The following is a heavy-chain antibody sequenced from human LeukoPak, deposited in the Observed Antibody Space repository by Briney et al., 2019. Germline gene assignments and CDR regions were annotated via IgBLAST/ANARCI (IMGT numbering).Heavy chain of an antibody. J-gene: IGHJ4*02. Sequence: GGSLRLSPAAPGVSSSEYCMNWGRPAPGKGLEWVANINLGGSASLYVDSVKGRFTISRDNAKNSLYLQMSSLKVEDTAVYYCAAWGLYNFWGQGTLVTVSS. D-gene: IGHD7-27*01. V-gene: IGHV3-7*01. CDR2: INLGGSAS. CDR3: AAWGLYNF. CDR1: GVSSSEYC.